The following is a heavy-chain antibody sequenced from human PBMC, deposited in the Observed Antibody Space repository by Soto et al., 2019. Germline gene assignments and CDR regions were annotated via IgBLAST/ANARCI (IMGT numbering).Heavy chain of an antibody. J-gene: IGHJ6*01. Sequence: SESVSLTCTVSGESNSSGDYYWSWIRQPAWKRLDWIGYIYYSGSTYYNPSLKSRVTISVDTSKNQFSVKLSYLTAADTGGYYCARDTVLRGGITEYYNNSIDVCDQGPTVTVCS. CDR1: GESNSSGDYY. D-gene: IGHD3-10*01. CDR2: IYYSGST. CDR3: ARDTVLRGGITEYYNNSIDV. V-gene: IGHV4-30-4*02.